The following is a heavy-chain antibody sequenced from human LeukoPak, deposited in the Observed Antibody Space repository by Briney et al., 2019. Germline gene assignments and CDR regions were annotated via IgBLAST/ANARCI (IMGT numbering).Heavy chain of an antibody. CDR2: IYYSGST. V-gene: IGHV4-59*01. CDR1: GGSISSYY. Sequence: SETLSLTCTVSGGSISSYYWSWIRQPPGKGLEWIGYIYYSGSTNYNPSLKSRVTISLDTSKNQFFMKLSSVTAADTAVYYCARLKEAVALNWFDPWGQGTLVTVSS. D-gene: IGHD6-19*01. CDR3: ARLKEAVALNWFDP. J-gene: IGHJ5*02.